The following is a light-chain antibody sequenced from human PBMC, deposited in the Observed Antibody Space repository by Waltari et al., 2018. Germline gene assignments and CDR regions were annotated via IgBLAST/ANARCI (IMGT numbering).Light chain of an antibody. J-gene: IGKJ4*01. CDR3: QQYKSWPPLT. CDR2: DAS. CDR1: QSVNSD. V-gene: IGKV3-15*01. Sequence: DIVLTQSPVTLSVSPGERATLSCRASQSVNSDLAWYQQKPGQPPRLLMYDASTRATDIPARFSGSGSGTEFTLTISSLQSDDFAVYYCQQYKSWPPLTFGGGTKVGIK.